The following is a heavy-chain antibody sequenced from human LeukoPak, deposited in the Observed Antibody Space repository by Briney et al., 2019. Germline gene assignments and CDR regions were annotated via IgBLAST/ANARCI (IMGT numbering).Heavy chain of an antibody. CDR1: GYTFTGYY. Sequence: ASAKVSCKASGYTFTGYYMHWVRQAPGQGLEWMGWINPNSGGTNYAQKFQGRVTMTRDTSVSTAYMELSRLRSDDTAVYYCARDAYSGYDPLFDYWGQGTLVTVSS. V-gene: IGHV1-2*02. D-gene: IGHD5-12*01. CDR2: INPNSGGT. J-gene: IGHJ4*02. CDR3: ARDAYSGYDPLFDY.